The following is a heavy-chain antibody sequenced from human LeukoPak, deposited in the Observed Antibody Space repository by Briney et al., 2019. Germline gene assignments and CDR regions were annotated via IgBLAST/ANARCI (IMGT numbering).Heavy chain of an antibody. Sequence: GGSLRLSCAASGLTFSSYAMSWVRQAPGKGLEWVSAISGSGGSTYYADSVKGRFAISRDNSKNTLYLQMNSLRAEDTAVYYCAKIICSSTSCYVGDAFDIWGQGTMVTVSS. J-gene: IGHJ3*02. CDR2: ISGSGGST. D-gene: IGHD2-2*01. CDR3: AKIICSSTSCYVGDAFDI. V-gene: IGHV3-23*01. CDR1: GLTFSSYA.